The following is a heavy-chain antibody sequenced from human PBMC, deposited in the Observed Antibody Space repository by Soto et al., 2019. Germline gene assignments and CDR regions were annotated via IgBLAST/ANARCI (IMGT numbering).Heavy chain of an antibody. Sequence: EVQLVESGGGLVQPGGSLRLSCAASGFTFSSYWMHWVRPAPGKGLVWVSRLNSDVSSTSYAGSVKGRFTISRDNAKNTLYLQMNSLRAEDTAVYYCAREAGSGGRCFYFGPDYWGQGTLVTVSS. CDR2: LNSDVSST. CDR1: GFTFSSYW. V-gene: IGHV3-74*01. CDR3: AREAGSGGRCFYFGPDY. J-gene: IGHJ4*02. D-gene: IGHD2-15*01.